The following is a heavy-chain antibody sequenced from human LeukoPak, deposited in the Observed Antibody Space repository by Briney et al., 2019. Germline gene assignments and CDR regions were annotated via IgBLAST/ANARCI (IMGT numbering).Heavy chain of an antibody. CDR3: ARDPDDYDRPAGDP. V-gene: IGHV3-48*01. CDR2: ISSSSSTI. D-gene: IGHD3-16*01. CDR1: GFTFSSYS. Sequence: GGSLRLSCAASGFTFSSYSMNWVRQAPGKGLEWVSYISSSSSTIYYADSVKGRFTISRDNAKNSLYPQMNSLRAEDTAVYYCARDPDDYDRPAGDPWGQGTLVTVSS. J-gene: IGHJ5*02.